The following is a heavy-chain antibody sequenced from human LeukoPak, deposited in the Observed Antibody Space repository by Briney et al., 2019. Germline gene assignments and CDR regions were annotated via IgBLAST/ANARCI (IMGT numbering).Heavy chain of an antibody. V-gene: IGHV1-2*06. D-gene: IGHD6-19*01. Sequence: WASVKVSCKASGYSFTDYFMYCVRQAPGQGLEWMGRINPDAGDTNYAQTFQGRITMTRDTSISTAYMELSSLKSDDTAVYYCARLSTATRHWLAASDIWGQGTVVTVSS. CDR1: GYSFTDYF. J-gene: IGHJ3*02. CDR3: ARLSTATRHWLAASDI. CDR2: INPDAGDT.